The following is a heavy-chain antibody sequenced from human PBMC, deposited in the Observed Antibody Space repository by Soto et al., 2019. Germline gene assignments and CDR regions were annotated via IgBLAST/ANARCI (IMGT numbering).Heavy chain of an antibody. Sequence: VASVKVSCKASGGTFSSYAISWVRQAPGQGLEWMGGIIPIFGTANYAQKFQGRVTITADESTSTAYMELSSLRSEDTAVYYCARDQAQGDEDDYGDYAFDYWGQGTLVTVSS. V-gene: IGHV1-69*13. CDR2: IIPIFGTA. CDR1: GGTFSSYA. D-gene: IGHD4-17*01. CDR3: ARDQAQGDEDDYGDYAFDY. J-gene: IGHJ4*02.